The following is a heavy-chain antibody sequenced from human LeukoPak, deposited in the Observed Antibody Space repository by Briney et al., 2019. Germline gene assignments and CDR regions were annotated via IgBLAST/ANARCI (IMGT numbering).Heavy chain of an antibody. CDR1: GFTLNQHA. Sequence: GGSLRLSCAASGFTLNQHAMSWVRQAPGEGLEWVSAIIDVGDTYYTDSVKGRFTISRDYSKNTLFLQMNSLRAEDTATYYCARDYCRGGNCPFQFFDSWGQGTLVTVSS. V-gene: IGHV3-23*01. J-gene: IGHJ4*02. D-gene: IGHD2-15*01. CDR2: IIDVGDT. CDR3: ARDYCRGGNCPFQFFDS.